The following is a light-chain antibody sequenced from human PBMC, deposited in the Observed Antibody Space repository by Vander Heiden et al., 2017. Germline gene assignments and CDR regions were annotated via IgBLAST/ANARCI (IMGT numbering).Light chain of an antibody. CDR3: QQNDSNPPYT. Sequence: DIQMTQSPSSLSASVGDRVTITCRASQSISSYLKWYKQKQGKAPKLLIYAASSWQRGVQSRFSGSGYGKDLTLTISSRQQEDFAPYYCQQNDSNPPYTFGQGTKMEIK. CDR1: QSISSY. CDR2: AAS. V-gene: IGKV1-39*01. J-gene: IGKJ2*01.